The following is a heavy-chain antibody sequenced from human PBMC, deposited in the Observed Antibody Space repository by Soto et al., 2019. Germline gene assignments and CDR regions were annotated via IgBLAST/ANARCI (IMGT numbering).Heavy chain of an antibody. CDR1: GGSISSGGYY. CDR3: ARGKSYFWSGYYEDWFDP. J-gene: IGHJ5*02. Sequence: PSETLSLTCTVSGGSISSGGYYWSWIRQHPGKGLEWIGYIYYSGSTYYNPSLKSRVTISVDTSKNQFSLKLSSVTAADTAVYYCARGKSYFWSGYYEDWFDPWGQGTLVTVSS. V-gene: IGHV4-31*03. CDR2: IYYSGST. D-gene: IGHD3-3*01.